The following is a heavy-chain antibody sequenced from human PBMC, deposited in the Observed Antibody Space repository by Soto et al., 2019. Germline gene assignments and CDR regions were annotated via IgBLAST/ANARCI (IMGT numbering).Heavy chain of an antibody. CDR2: ISSSSYI. J-gene: IGHJ3*02. V-gene: IGHV3-21*01. CDR1: GDSVSSVGFH. D-gene: IGHD3-9*01. Sequence: TLSLTCTVSGDSVSSVGFHGAWLLRPPGKGLEWVSSISSSSYIYYADSVKGRFTISRGNAKNSLYLQMNSLRAEDTAVYYCARDSHYDILTGYYTYDAFDIWGQGTMVT. CDR3: ARDSHYDILTGYYTYDAFDI.